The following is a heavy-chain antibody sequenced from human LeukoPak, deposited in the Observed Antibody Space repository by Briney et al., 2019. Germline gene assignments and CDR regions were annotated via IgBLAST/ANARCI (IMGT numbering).Heavy chain of an antibody. Sequence: SETLSLTCTVSGGSISSGSYYWSWIRQPAGKGLEWIGRIYTSGSTNYNPSLKSRVTISVDTSKNQFSLKLSSVTAADTAVYYCASYCSGGSCYSRGAFDIWGQGTVVTVSS. CDR2: IYTSGST. CDR1: GGSISSGSYY. V-gene: IGHV4-61*02. J-gene: IGHJ3*02. CDR3: ASYCSGGSCYSRGAFDI. D-gene: IGHD2-15*01.